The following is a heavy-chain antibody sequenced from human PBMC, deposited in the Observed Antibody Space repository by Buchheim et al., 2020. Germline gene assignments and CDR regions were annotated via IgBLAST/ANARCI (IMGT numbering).Heavy chain of an antibody. J-gene: IGHJ5*02. CDR1: GFTFSNHG. Sequence: QVQLVESGGGVVQPGRSLRLSCAASGFTFSNHGMYWVRQAPGKGLQWVALISFDGTNTSYADSFMGRFTVARDNSTTRLYLQMNSLRLEDTAVYYCVGGLLRSLEWLFVPWGQGT. CDR3: VGGLLRSLEWLFVP. V-gene: IGHV3-30*03. D-gene: IGHD3-3*01. CDR2: ISFDGTNT.